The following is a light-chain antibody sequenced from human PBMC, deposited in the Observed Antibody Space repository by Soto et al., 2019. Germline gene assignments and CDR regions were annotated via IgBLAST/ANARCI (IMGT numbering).Light chain of an antibody. CDR2: DVS. J-gene: IGLJ1*01. Sequence: QSVLPQPASLSGSPGQSITISCTGTSSDFGAYNSVSWYQQRPGKAPKLMIHDVSNRPSGVSNRFSASKSGNTASLTISGLQAEDEADYYCLSYTSTTTYVFGTGTKVTVL. V-gene: IGLV2-14*01. CDR1: SSDFGAYNS. CDR3: LSYTSTTTYV.